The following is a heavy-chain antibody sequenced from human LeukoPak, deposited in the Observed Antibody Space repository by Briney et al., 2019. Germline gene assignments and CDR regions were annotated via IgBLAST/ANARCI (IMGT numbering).Heavy chain of an antibody. CDR2: ISSSSSYI. V-gene: IGHV3-21*01. D-gene: IGHD4-11*01. CDR3: ARDDYSNYGATNDY. J-gene: IGHJ4*02. CDR1: GFTFSSYS. Sequence: GGSPRLSCAASGFTFSSYSMNWVRQAPGKGLEWVSSISSSSSYIYYADSVKGRFTISRDNAKNSLYPQMNSLRAEDTAVYYCARDDYSNYGATNDYWGQGTLVTVSS.